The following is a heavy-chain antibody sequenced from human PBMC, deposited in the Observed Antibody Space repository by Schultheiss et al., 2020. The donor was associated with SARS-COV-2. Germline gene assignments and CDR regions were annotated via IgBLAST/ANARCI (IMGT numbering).Heavy chain of an antibody. CDR2: ISYDGSNK. CDR3: ATKSASGPGWYFDY. CDR1: GFTFSSYS. D-gene: IGHD1-14*01. Sequence: GGSLRLSCAASGFTFSSYSMHWVRQAPGKGLEWVAVISYDGSNKYYADSVKGRFTISRDNSKNTLYLQMNSLRAEDTAVYYCATKSASGPGWYFDYWGQGTLVTVSS. J-gene: IGHJ4*02. V-gene: IGHV3-30*03.